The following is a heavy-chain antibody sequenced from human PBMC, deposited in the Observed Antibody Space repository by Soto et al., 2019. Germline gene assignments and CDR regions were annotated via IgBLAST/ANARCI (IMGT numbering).Heavy chain of an antibody. CDR2: IKSKINGGTT. D-gene: IGHD3-22*01. CDR1: GFTFSNAW. J-gene: IGHJ4*02. V-gene: IGHV3-15*01. Sequence: GGSLRLSCAASGFTFSNAWMSWVRQAPGKGLEWVGRIKSKINGGTTEYAAPVKGRFTISRDDSKNTLFLHMNSLKTEDTAVYFCTSDLYYYDSSSYSYYFDYWRQGTLVTVSS. CDR3: TSDLYYYDSSSYSYYFDY.